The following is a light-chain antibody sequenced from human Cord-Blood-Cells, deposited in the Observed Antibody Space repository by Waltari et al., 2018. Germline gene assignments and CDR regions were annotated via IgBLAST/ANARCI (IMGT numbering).Light chain of an antibody. CDR2: LNSDGSR. Sequence: QLVLPQSPSASASLGASVRLTCTLSRRHSSSAIARHQQQPEKGPRYMMKLNSDGSRSKGDGIPDRCSGSSSGAERYLTISSLQSEDEADYYCQTWGTGIQVFGGGTKLTVL. J-gene: IGLJ2*01. V-gene: IGLV4-69*01. CDR3: QTWGTGIQV. CDR1: RRHSSSA.